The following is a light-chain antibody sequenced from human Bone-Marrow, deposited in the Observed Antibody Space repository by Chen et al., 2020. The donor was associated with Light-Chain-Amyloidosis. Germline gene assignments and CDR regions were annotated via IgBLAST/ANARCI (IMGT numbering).Light chain of an antibody. V-gene: IGLV3-21*02. J-gene: IGLJ3*02. CDR3: QVWDRSSDRPV. CDR1: NIGSTS. CDR2: DDS. Sequence: SYVLTPPSSVSVAPGQTDTIACGGNNIGSTSVHWYQQTPGQAPLLVVYDDSDRPSGIPERLSGSNSGNTATLTISRVEAGDEADYYCQVWDRSSDRPVFGGVTKLTVL.